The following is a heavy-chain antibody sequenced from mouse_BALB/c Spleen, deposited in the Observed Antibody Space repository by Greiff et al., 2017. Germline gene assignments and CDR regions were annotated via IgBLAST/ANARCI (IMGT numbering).Heavy chain of an antibody. CDR2: INPYNGDT. D-gene: IGHD1-1*01. Sequence: VQLKQSGPELVKPGASVKISCKASGYSFTGYFMNWVMQSHGKSLEWIGRINPYNGDTFHNQKFKGKATLTVDKSSSTAHMELRSLASEDSAVYYCARNYYGSSYNFDYWGQGTTLTVSS. CDR1: GYSFTGYF. V-gene: IGHV1-20*02. J-gene: IGHJ2*01. CDR3: ARNYYGSSYNFDY.